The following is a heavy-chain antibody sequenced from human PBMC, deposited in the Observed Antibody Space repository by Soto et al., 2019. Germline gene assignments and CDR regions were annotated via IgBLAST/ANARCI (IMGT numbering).Heavy chain of an antibody. CDR3: AGNTAMVALFDY. D-gene: IGHD5-18*01. CDR2: IYYSGST. CDR1: GGSISSSSYY. J-gene: IGHJ4*02. Sequence: SLTCTVSGGSISSSSYYWGWIRQPPGKGLEWIGSIYYSGSTYYNPSLKSRVTISVDTSKNQFSLKLSSVTAADTAVYYCAGNTAMVALFDYWGQGTLVTVSS. V-gene: IGHV4-39*01.